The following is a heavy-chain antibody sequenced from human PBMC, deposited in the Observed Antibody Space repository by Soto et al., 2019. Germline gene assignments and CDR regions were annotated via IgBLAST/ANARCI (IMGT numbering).Heavy chain of an antibody. CDR2: IWYDGSNK. D-gene: IGHD1-1*01. V-gene: IGHV3-33*01. CDR3: ARDFGERSPDAFDI. Sequence: QVQLVESGGGVVQPGRSLRLSCAASGFTFSSYGMHWVRQAPGKGLEWVAVIWYDGSNKYYADSVKGRFTISRDNSKNTLYLQMNSRRAEDTAVYYCARDFGERSPDAFDIWGQGTMVTVSS. CDR1: GFTFSSYG. J-gene: IGHJ3*02.